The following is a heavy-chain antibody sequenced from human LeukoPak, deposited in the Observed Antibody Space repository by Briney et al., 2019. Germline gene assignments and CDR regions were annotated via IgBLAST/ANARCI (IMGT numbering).Heavy chain of an antibody. Sequence: GGSLRLSCAASGFTFSSYPMSWVRQAPGKGLEWVSAISGSGGSTYYADSVKGRFTISRDNSKNTLYLQMNSLRAEDTAVYYCAKKGLNYDSIHYPIDYWGQGTLVTVSS. J-gene: IGHJ4*02. CDR1: GFTFSSYP. CDR3: AKKGLNYDSIHYPIDY. V-gene: IGHV3-23*01. CDR2: ISGSGGST. D-gene: IGHD3-22*01.